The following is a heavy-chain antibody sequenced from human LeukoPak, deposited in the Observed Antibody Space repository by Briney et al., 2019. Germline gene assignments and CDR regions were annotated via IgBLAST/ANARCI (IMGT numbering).Heavy chain of an antibody. V-gene: IGHV1-2*02. D-gene: IGHD3-10*01. J-gene: IGHJ5*02. CDR3: ARDVSGSWFDP. Sequence: ASVKVSCKASGYTFIDYYIHWVRQAPGQGLEWMGWINPNSGATDYAQNFQGRVTLTRDTSISTAYTELSSLRSDDTAVYYCARDVSGSWFDPWGQGALVTVSS. CDR2: INPNSGAT. CDR1: GYTFIDYY.